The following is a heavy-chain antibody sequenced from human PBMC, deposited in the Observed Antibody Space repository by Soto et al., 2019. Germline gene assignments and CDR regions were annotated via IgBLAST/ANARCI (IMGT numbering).Heavy chain of an antibody. D-gene: IGHD3-16*02. CDR3: ARGYDYIWGSYLPYYYMDV. CDR2: IYPGDSDT. V-gene: IGHV5-51*01. J-gene: IGHJ6*03. CDR1: GYSFTSYW. Sequence: PGESLKISCKGSGYSFTSYWIDWVRQMPGKGLEWMGIIYPGDSDTRYSPSFQGQVTISADKSISTAYLQWSSLKASDTAMYYCARGYDYIWGSYLPYYYMDVWGKGTTVTVSS.